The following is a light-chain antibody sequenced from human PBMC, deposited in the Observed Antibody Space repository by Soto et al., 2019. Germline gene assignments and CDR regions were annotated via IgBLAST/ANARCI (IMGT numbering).Light chain of an antibody. Sequence: ENVLTQSPGTLSLSPGERATLPCRASQSVSSNYVAWYQQKPGQAPRLLVYGASSRATGIPDRFSGSGSGTDFTLTISRLEPEDFAVYYCQQYGSSRWTFGQGTKV. J-gene: IGKJ1*01. CDR2: GAS. V-gene: IGKV3-20*01. CDR3: QQYGSSRWT. CDR1: QSVSSNY.